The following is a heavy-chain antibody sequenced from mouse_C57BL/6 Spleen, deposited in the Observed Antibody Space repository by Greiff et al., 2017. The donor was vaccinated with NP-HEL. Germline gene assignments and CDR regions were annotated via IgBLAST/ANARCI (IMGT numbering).Heavy chain of an antibody. CDR2: IDPENGDT. CDR1: GFNIKDDY. Sequence: EVQGVESGAELVRPGASVKLSCTASGFNIKDDYMHWVKQRPEQGLEWIGWIDPENGDTEYASKFQGKATITADTSSNTAYLQLSSLTSEDTAVYYCTAYSNEDYFDYWGQGTTLTVSS. V-gene: IGHV14-4*01. J-gene: IGHJ2*01. D-gene: IGHD2-5*01. CDR3: TAYSNEDYFDY.